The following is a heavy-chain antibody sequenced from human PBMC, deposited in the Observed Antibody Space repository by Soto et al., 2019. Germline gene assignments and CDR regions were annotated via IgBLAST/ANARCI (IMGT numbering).Heavy chain of an antibody. J-gene: IGHJ6*02. Sequence: SETLSLTCTVSGGSISSYYWSWIRQPPGKGLEWIGYIYYSGSTNYNPSLKSRVTISVDTSKNQFSLKLSSVTAADTAVYYCARPLYSYGPMDVWGQGTTVPVSS. CDR3: ARPLYSYGPMDV. V-gene: IGHV4-59*01. CDR2: IYYSGST. D-gene: IGHD5-18*01. CDR1: GGSISSYY.